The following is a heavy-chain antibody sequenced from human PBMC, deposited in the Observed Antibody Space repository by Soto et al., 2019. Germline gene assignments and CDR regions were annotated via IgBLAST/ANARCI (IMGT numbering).Heavy chain of an antibody. CDR1: GGSISSGGYS. CDR3: ARAPCPLRFLEWLGTATFDY. CDR2: IYHSGST. D-gene: IGHD3-3*01. Sequence: PSETLSLTCAVSGGSISSGGYSWSWIRQPPGKGLEWIGYIYHSGSTYYNPSLKSRVTISVDTSKNQFSLKLSSVTAADTAVYYCARAPCPLRFLEWLGTATFDYWGQGTLVTVSS. J-gene: IGHJ4*02. V-gene: IGHV4-30-2*05.